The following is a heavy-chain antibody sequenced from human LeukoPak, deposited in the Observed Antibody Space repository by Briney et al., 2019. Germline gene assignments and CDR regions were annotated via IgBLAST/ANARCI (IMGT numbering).Heavy chain of an antibody. V-gene: IGHV3-23*01. CDR2: ISGSGGST. D-gene: IGHD4-11*01. CDR1: GFTFSSYA. CDR3: AKIREVADYIDGFDY. J-gene: IGHJ4*02. Sequence: GGSLRLSCAASGFTFSSYAMSWVRQAPGKGLEGVSAISGSGGSTYYADSVKGRFTISRDNSKNTLYLQMNSLRAEDTAVYYCAKIREVADYIDGFDYWGQGTLVTVSS.